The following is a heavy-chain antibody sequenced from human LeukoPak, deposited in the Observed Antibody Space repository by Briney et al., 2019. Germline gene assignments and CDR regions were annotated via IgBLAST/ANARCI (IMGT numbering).Heavy chain of an antibody. Sequence: PSETLSLTCTVSGVSISSYYWSWIRQPAGKGLEWIGRIHTSGSTKYNPSLMSRVTMSVDTSKNQFSLKVSSVTAADTAFYYCARVAKHFRGGLSYYYVDVWGKGTTVTISS. V-gene: IGHV4-4*07. CDR1: GVSISSYY. J-gene: IGHJ6*03. CDR3: ARVAKHFRGGLSYYYVDV. D-gene: IGHD3-10*01. CDR2: IHTSGST.